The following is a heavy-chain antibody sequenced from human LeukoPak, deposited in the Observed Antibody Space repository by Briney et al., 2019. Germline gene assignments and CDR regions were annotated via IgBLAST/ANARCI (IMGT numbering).Heavy chain of an antibody. Sequence: SVKVSCKASGGTFSSYAISWVRQAPGQGLEWMGGIIPIFGTANYAQKFQGRVTITTDESTSTAYMELSSLRSEDTAVYYCARDDSYSSSWHRSSSGWYGDYWGQGTLVTVSS. V-gene: IGHV1-69*05. J-gene: IGHJ4*02. CDR1: GGTFSSYA. CDR3: ARDDSYSSSWHRSSSGWYGDY. CDR2: IIPIFGTA. D-gene: IGHD6-19*01.